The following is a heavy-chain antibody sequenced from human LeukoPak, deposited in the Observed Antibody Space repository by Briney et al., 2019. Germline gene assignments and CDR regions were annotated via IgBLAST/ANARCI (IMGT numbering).Heavy chain of an antibody. CDR1: EFTFSIYG. CDR3: TRIAGYYDSSEIDY. J-gene: IGHJ4*02. Sequence: GGTLRLSCVASEFTFSIYGMSWVRQAPGKGLEWVSTISVSGGSTYYADSVKGRFTISRDDSKNTLYLQMNSLKTEDTAVYYCTRIAGYYDSSEIDYWGQGTLVTVSS. V-gene: IGHV3-23*01. CDR2: ISVSGGST. D-gene: IGHD3-22*01.